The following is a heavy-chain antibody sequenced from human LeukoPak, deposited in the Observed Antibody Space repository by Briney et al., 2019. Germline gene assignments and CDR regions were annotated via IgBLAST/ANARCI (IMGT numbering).Heavy chain of an antibody. CDR2: ISYDGSNK. Sequence: GGSLRLSCAASGFTFSSYAMHWVRQAPGKGLEWVAVISYDGSNKYYADSVKGRFTISRDNSKNTLYLQMNSLRAEDTAVYYCEPNRNGDYEYWGQGTLVTVSS. V-gene: IGHV3-30*04. J-gene: IGHJ4*02. CDR3: EPNRNGDYEY. CDR1: GFTFSSYA. D-gene: IGHD4-17*01.